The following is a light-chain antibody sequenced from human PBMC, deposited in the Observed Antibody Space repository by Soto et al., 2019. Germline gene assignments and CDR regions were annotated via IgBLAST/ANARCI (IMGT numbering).Light chain of an antibody. CDR2: GAS. V-gene: IGKV3-20*01. CDR1: QSFSSGY. J-gene: IGKJ2*01. CDR3: HQYGSSPPYT. Sequence: DIVLTQSPGTLSLSPGERATLSCRASQSFSSGYLAWYQQKPGQAPRLLIYGASTRATDIPDRFSGSESGTEFTLTISRLEPEDFAVYCCHQYGSSPPYTFGQGTKLEI.